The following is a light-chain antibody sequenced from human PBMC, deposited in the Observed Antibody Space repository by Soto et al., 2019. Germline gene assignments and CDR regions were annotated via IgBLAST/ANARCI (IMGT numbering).Light chain of an antibody. CDR1: QVISSW. CDR2: AAS. V-gene: IGKV1D-12*01. CDR3: QQANSFPYT. J-gene: IGKJ2*01. Sequence: DIQMTQSPSSVSASVGGRVTITSRASQVISSWLAWYQQKPGKAPKLLIYAASSLQSGVPPRFSGSGSGTDFTLTISSLQPEDSATYYCQQANSFPYTFRQGTKFEIK.